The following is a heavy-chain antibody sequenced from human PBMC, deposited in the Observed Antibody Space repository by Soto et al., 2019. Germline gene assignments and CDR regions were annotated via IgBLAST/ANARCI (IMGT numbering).Heavy chain of an antibody. CDR2: IYWDDDK. CDR1: GFSLTTSGVG. Sequence: SGPTLVNPTQTLALTCTFSGFSLTTSGVGVAWIRKTPGKALEWLAVIYWDDDKRYSPSLMSRLTITKDTSKNQVVLTMANMDPVDTGTYLCAHRGYMYGNWDHGYFDYWGQGTLVTVSS. J-gene: IGHJ4*02. V-gene: IGHV2-5*02. D-gene: IGHD5-18*01. CDR3: AHRGYMYGNWDHGYFDY.